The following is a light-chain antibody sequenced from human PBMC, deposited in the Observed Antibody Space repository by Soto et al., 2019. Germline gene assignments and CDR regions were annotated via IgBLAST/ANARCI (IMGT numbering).Light chain of an antibody. CDR1: QSISIW. CDR2: KAS. V-gene: IGKV1-5*03. J-gene: IGKJ1*01. CDR3: QHYNSYSEA. Sequence: IQMTQSPSTLSSSVGDRVTITCRASQSISIWLAWYKQKPGKAPKLLIYKASTLKSGVPSRVSGSGSGTEFTLTISSLQPDDFETYYCQHYNSYSEAFGQGTKVDIK.